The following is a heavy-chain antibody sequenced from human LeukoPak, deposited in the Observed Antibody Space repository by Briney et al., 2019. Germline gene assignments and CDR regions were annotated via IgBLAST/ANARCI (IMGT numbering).Heavy chain of an antibody. J-gene: IGHJ4*02. V-gene: IGHV3-74*01. Sequence: PGGPLRLSCAASGVTFSSHWLYWVRQAPGKGLEWVSHINNNGRTTTYADTVKGRFTISRDNAKNTLYLQMVTPRAEDTAVYYCARAGYCSGGSCYGSDYWGQGTMVSVSS. CDR2: INNNGRTT. D-gene: IGHD2-15*01. CDR3: ARAGYCSGGSCYGSDY. CDR1: GVTFSSHW.